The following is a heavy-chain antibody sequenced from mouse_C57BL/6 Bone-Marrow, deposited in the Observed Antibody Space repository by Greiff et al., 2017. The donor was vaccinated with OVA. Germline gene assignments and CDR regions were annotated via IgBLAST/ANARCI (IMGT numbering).Heavy chain of an antibody. D-gene: IGHD2-4*01. J-gene: IGHJ4*01. V-gene: IGHV1-5*01. CDR1: GYTFTSYW. CDR3: TRKEKPYDYDGYAMDY. Sequence: EVKLVESGTVLARPGASVKMSCKTSGYTFTSYWMHWVKQRPGQGLEWIGAIYPGNSDTSYNQKFKGKAKLTAVTSASTAYMELSSLTNEDSAVYYCTRKEKPYDYDGYAMDYWGQGTSVTVSS. CDR2: IYPGNSDT.